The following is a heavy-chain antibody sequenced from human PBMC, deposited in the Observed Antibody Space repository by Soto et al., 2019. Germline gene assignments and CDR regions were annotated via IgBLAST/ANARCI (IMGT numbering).Heavy chain of an antibody. V-gene: IGHV3-30-3*01. CDR3: ASRGYCSGGSCYGYYYGMDV. J-gene: IGHJ6*02. D-gene: IGHD2-15*01. CDR2: ISYDGNNE. CDR1: GFTFSNFA. Sequence: GGARRLSCAASGFTFSNFAMHWVRQAPGKGLEWLAVISYDGNNELCADSVKGRFTISRDNSKNTLYLQMNSLRAEDTAVYYCASRGYCSGGSCYGYYYGMDVWGQGTTVTVSS.